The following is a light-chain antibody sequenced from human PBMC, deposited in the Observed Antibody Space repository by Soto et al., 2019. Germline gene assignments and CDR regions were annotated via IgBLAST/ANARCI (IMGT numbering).Light chain of an antibody. V-gene: IGKV3-20*01. Sequence: EIVLTQSPGTLSLSPGERATLSCRASPSVSSTYLACYKQKPGQAPRLLIYGASSRATGIPDRFSGSGSGTDFSLSISRLEPEDFAVYYCQQYGSSPAYTFGQGTMLEIK. CDR1: PSVSSTY. CDR2: GAS. CDR3: QQYGSSPAYT. J-gene: IGKJ2*01.